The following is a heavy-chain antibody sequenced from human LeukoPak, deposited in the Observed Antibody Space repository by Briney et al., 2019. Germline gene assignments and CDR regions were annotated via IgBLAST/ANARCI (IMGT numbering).Heavy chain of an antibody. CDR1: GFTFSSYG. CDR2: IRYDGSNK. CDR3: AKDRGIAAAADY. J-gene: IGHJ4*02. Sequence: PGGSLRLSCAASGFTFSSYGMHCVRQAPGKGLEWVAFIRYDGSNKYYADSVKGRFTISRDNSKNTLYLQMNSLRAKDTAVYYCAKDRGIAAAADYWGQRTLVTVSS. D-gene: IGHD6-13*01. V-gene: IGHV3-30*02.